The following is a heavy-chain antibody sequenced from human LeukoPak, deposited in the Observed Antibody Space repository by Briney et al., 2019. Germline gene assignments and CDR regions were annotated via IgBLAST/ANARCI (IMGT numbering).Heavy chain of an antibody. V-gene: IGHV3-30-3*01. Sequence: GGSLRLSCAATGFTFSNYAIHWRRQAPGKGLEWVAFISDEGSRQHYAASVKGRFTISRDNSKNTLNLQVNSLRAEDTAVYYCVKDRTGTYTLDYWGQGTLVTVSS. CDR3: VKDRTGTYTLDY. D-gene: IGHD3-10*01. CDR2: ISDEGSRQ. CDR1: GFTFSNYA. J-gene: IGHJ4*02.